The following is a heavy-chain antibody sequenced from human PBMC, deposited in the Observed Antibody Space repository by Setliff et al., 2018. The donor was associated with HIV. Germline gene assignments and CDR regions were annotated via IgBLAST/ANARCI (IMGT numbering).Heavy chain of an antibody. D-gene: IGHD3-22*01. Sequence: ASVKVSCKASGYTFTAYYMHWVRQAPGQGLEWMGWINAGNGNTKYSQKFQGRLTMTRDTSASTAYMELSSMRSEDTAVYYCARERSSGYHPYYYHYGMDVIGQGTRVTVAS. CDR1: GYTFTAYY. CDR3: ARERSSGYHPYYYHYGMDV. CDR2: INAGNGNT. V-gene: IGHV1-3*01. J-gene: IGHJ6*02.